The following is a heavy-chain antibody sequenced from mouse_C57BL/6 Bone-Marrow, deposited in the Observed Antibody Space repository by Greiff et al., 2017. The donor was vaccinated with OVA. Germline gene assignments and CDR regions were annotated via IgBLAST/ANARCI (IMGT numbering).Heavy chain of an antibody. D-gene: IGHD2-4*01. V-gene: IGHV5-4*01. CDR2: ISDGGSYT. CDR1: GFTFSSYA. Sequence: EVQVVESGGGLVKPGGSLKLSCAASGFTFSSYATSWVRQTPEKRLEWVATISDGGSYTYDPDNVKGRFTISRDNAKNNLYRQMSHLKSEDTAMYYCARADYDYPYYFDYWGQGTTLTVSS. CDR3: ARADYDYPYYFDY. J-gene: IGHJ2*01.